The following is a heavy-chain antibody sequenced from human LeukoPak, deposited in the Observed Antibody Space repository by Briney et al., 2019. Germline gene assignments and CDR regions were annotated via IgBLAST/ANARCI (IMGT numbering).Heavy chain of an antibody. Sequence: PSETLSLTCTVSGGSISSGTYYWTWIRQPAGKGLEWIGYIYYSGSTNYNPSLKSRVTISVDTSKNQFSLKLSSVTAADTAVYYCATSPRYGSGSYFDYWGQGTLVTVSS. CDR2: IYYSGST. J-gene: IGHJ4*02. V-gene: IGHV4-61*10. D-gene: IGHD3-10*01. CDR1: GGSISSGTYY. CDR3: ATSPRYGSGSYFDY.